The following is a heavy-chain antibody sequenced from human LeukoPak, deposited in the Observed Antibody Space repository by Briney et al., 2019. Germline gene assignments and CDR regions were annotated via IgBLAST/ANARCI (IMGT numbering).Heavy chain of an antibody. CDR1: GYTLTELS. D-gene: IGHD2-2*01. J-gene: IGHJ4*02. Sequence: ASVKVSCKVSGYTLTELSMHWVRQAPGKGLEWMGGFDPEDGETIYAQKFQGRVTMTEDTSTDTAYMELSSLRSEDTAVYYCATGLYCSSTSCHGYYFDYWGRGTLVTVSS. V-gene: IGHV1-24*01. CDR2: FDPEDGET. CDR3: ATGLYCSSTSCHGYYFDY.